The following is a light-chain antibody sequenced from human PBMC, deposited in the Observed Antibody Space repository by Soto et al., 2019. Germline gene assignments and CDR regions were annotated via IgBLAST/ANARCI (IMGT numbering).Light chain of an antibody. CDR1: SSDVGGYNY. Sequence: QSVLTQPPSASGSPGQSVTISCTGTSSDVGGYNYVSWYQQHPGKAPKLMIYEVSKRPSGVPDRFSGSKSGNTASLTVPGLQAEDEADYYCSSYAGSNPVVFGGGTKLTVL. CDR3: SSYAGSNPVV. V-gene: IGLV2-8*01. CDR2: EVS. J-gene: IGLJ2*01.